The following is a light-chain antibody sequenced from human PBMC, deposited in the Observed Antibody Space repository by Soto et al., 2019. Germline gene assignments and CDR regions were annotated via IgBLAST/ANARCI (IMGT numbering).Light chain of an antibody. CDR3: QAWDSSTGV. J-gene: IGLJ2*01. CDR1: KLGDKY. V-gene: IGLV3-1*01. Sequence: SYELTQPPSVSVSPGQTASITCSGDKLGDKYACWYRQRPGQSPVLVIYQDSKRPSGIPERFPGSNSGNTATLTISGTQAMDEADYYCQAWDSSTGVFGGGTKLTVL. CDR2: QDS.